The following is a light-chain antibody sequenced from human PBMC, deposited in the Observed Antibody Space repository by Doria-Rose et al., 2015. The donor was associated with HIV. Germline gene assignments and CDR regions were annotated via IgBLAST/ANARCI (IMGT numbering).Light chain of an antibody. J-gene: IGKJ1*01. V-gene: IGKV3-20*01. CDR3: HQYGTSWT. CDR2: DGS. CDR1: QSFSSTY. Sequence: EIVLTQSPGTLSLSPGERATLSCRASQSFSSTYLAWYQQKSGQAPSLLIYDGSTRATGIPDRFSASGSGTGFTLTINRLEPEDFALYYCHQYGTSWTFGQGTKVEI.